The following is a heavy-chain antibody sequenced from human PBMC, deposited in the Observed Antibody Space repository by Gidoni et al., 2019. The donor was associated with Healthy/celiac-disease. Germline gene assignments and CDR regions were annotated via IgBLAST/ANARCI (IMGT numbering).Heavy chain of an antibody. V-gene: IGHV3-11*06. CDR2: ISSSSSYT. D-gene: IGHD2-2*01. CDR3: ARQSDQPDRGWFDP. J-gene: IGHJ5*02. CDR1: GLTLRYYY. Sequence: QVQLVESGGGLVKPGGSLRLSCAASGLTLRYYYMSWIRQAPGKGLDWVSYISSSSSYTNYADSVKGRFTISRDNAKNSLYLQINSLRAEDTAVYYCARQSDQPDRGWFDPWGQGTLVTVSS.